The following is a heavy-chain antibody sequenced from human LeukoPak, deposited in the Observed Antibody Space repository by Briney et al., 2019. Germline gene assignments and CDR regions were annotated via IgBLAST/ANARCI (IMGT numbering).Heavy chain of an antibody. J-gene: IGHJ4*02. CDR2: ISGSGGST. Sequence: HPGGSLRLSCAASGFTFSSYAMSWVRQAPGKGLEWVSAISGSGGSTYYADSVKGRFTISRDNSKNTLYLQMNSLRAEDTAVYYCAKDYSSGWYYFDYWGQGTLVTVSS. V-gene: IGHV3-23*01. D-gene: IGHD6-19*01. CDR3: AKDYSSGWYYFDY. CDR1: GFTFSSYA.